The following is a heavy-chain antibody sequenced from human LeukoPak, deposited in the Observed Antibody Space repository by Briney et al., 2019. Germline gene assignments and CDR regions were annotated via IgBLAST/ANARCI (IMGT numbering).Heavy chain of an antibody. CDR3: ARAPNWNYAENYYFDS. J-gene: IGHJ4*02. CDR2: INHSGST. CDR1: GGSISSSSSY. D-gene: IGHD1-7*01. Sequence: SETLSLTCTVSGGSISSSSSYWGWIRQPPGKGLEWIGEINHSGSTNYNPSLKSRVTISVDTSKNQFSLKLSSVTAADTAVYYCARAPNWNYAENYYFDSWGQGTLVTVSS. V-gene: IGHV4-39*07.